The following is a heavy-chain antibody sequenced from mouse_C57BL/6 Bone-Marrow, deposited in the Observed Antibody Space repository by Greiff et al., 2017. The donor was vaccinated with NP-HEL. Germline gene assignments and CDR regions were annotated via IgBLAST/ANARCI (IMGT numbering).Heavy chain of an antibody. J-gene: IGHJ2*01. CDR2: IYPGDGDT. CDR1: GYAFSSSW. D-gene: IGHD1-1*01. CDR3: ARSRGITTVFDY. Sequence: VQLQQSGPELVKPGASVKISCKASGYAFSSSWMNWVKQRPGKGLEWIGRIYPGDGDTNYNGKFKGKATLTADKSSSTAYMQLSSLTSEYSAVYVCARSRGITTVFDYWGQGTTLTVSS. V-gene: IGHV1-82*01.